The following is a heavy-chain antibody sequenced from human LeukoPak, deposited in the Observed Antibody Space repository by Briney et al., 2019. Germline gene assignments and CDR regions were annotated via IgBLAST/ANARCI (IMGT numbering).Heavy chain of an antibody. D-gene: IGHD5-12*01. CDR3: TRGASGYGNFDY. Sequence: QPGGSLRLSCAASGFSVGGYWMHWVRHGPGMGLVWVSRINSDGSSISYADSVKGRFSISRDNAKNTLYLQMNSLRAEDTAVYYCTRGASGYGNFDYWGQGTLVTVSS. J-gene: IGHJ4*02. CDR2: INSDGSSI. CDR1: GFSVGGYW. V-gene: IGHV3-74*01.